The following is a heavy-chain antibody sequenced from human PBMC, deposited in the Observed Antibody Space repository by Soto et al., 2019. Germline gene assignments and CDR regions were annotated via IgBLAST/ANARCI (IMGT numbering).Heavy chain of an antibody. CDR2: IYHSGST. CDR1: GYSIRNGYY. J-gene: IGHJ5*02. CDR3: ARVGPYCGGDCYSPPP. Sequence: SETLSLTCAVSGYSIRNGYYWGWIRQPPGKGLEWIGTIYHSGSTYYNPSLKSRVTISVDASENHFSLKLSSVTAADTAVYYCARVGPYCGGDCYSPPPWGQGTLVTVSS. D-gene: IGHD2-21*02. V-gene: IGHV4-38-2*01.